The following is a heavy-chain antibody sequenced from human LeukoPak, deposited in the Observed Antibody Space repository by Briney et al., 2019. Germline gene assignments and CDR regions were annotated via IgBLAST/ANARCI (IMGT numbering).Heavy chain of an antibody. CDR3: ARLNGGY. D-gene: IGHD1-1*01. Sequence: SETLSLTCTVSGVSISSRSNYWGWIRQPPGKGLEWIGSFSYDGSPYYNPPLRSRVTISGDTSKNQFSLKLRYVTAADTAVYYCARLNGGYWGQGTLVTVSS. CDR2: FSYDGSP. J-gene: IGHJ4*02. CDR1: GVSISSRSNY. V-gene: IGHV4-39*01.